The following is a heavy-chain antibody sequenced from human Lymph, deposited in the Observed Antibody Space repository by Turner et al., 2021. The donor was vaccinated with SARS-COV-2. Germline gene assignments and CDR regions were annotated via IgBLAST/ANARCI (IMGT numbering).Heavy chain of an antibody. CDR1: GSTLDDYA. Sequence: EVQLVESGGGVGQPGGSLSLSCSAPGSTLDDYAMHWVRQAPGKGLEWVSLIRGDGGGTYYADSVKGRFTISRDNSKNALSLKMNSLRAEDTALYYCAKDPGYCSGGSCYSRTYFDFWGQGTLVTVSA. CDR3: AKDPGYCSGGSCYSRTYFDF. V-gene: IGHV3-43*02. D-gene: IGHD2-15*01. CDR2: IRGDGGGT. J-gene: IGHJ4*02.